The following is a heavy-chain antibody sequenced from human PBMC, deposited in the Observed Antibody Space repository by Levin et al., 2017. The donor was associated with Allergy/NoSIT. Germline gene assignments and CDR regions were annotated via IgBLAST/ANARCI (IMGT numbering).Heavy chain of an antibody. V-gene: IGHV3-21*01. CDR3: ARDQRSVRTFDY. CDR2: ISSSSSYI. D-gene: IGHD3-10*01. Sequence: LSLTCAASGFTFSSYSMNWVRQAPGKGLEWVSSISSSSSYIYYADSVKGRFTISRDNAKNSLYLQMNSLRAEDTAVYYCARDQRSVRTFDYWGQGTLVTVSS. J-gene: IGHJ4*02. CDR1: GFTFSSYS.